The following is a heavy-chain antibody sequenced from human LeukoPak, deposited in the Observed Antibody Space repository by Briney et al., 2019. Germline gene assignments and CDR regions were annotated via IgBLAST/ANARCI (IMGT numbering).Heavy chain of an antibody. Sequence: SQTLSLTCAVSGGSISSGGYSWSWIRQPPGKGLEWIGYIYHSGSTYYNPSLKSRVTISVDTSKNQFSLKLSSVTAADTAVYYCAGGLLWFGPPYYYGMDVWGQGTTVTVSS. CDR1: GGSISSGGYS. V-gene: IGHV4-30-2*01. J-gene: IGHJ6*02. CDR3: AGGLLWFGPPYYYGMDV. D-gene: IGHD3-10*01. CDR2: IYHSGST.